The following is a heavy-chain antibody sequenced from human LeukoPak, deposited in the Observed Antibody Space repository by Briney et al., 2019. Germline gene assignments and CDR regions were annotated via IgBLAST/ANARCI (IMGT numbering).Heavy chain of an antibody. CDR1: GFTFSSYG. CDR3: ATYRQVMLPFEA. V-gene: IGHV3-30*02. D-gene: IGHD5-18*01. CDR2: IRYDGSNK. J-gene: IGHJ5*02. Sequence: GGSLRLSCAASGFTFSSYGMHWVHQAPGKGLEWVAFIRYDGSNKYYADSVKGRFTISRDNSKNTLYLQMNSLRAEDTAIYYCATYRQVMLPFEAWGQGTLVTVSS.